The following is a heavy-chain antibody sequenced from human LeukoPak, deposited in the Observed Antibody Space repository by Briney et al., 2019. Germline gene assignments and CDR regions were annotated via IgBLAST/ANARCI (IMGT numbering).Heavy chain of an antibody. CDR1: GXSFTSYW. D-gene: IGHD6-19*01. V-gene: IGHV5-10-1*01. J-gene: IGHJ4*02. Sequence: GESLKISCKGSGXSFTSYWISWVRQMPGKGLEWMGRIDPSDSYTNYSPSFQGHVTISADKSISTAYLQWSSLKASDTAMYYCAREAPLGIAVAGTAEKDYWGQGTLVTVSS. CDR3: AREAPLGIAVAGTAEKDY. CDR2: IDPSDSYT.